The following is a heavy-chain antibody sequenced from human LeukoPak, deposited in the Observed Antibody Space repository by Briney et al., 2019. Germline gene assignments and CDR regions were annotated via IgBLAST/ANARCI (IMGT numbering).Heavy chain of an antibody. CDR2: IYHSGST. D-gene: IGHD2-2*01. CDR3: ASQSSPGTMDV. Sequence: PSETLSLTCTVSGGSISSGGYYWSWIRQPPGKGLEWIGYIYHSGSTYHNPSLKSRVTISVDRSKNQFSLKLSSVTAADTAVYYCASQSSPGTMDVWGQGTTVTVSS. J-gene: IGHJ6*02. V-gene: IGHV4-30-2*01. CDR1: GGSISSGGYY.